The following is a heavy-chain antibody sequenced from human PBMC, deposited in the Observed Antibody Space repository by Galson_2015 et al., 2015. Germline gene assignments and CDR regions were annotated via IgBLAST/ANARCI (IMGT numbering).Heavy chain of an antibody. D-gene: IGHD3-22*01. CDR1: GFTVSSNY. CDR3: AREGPSVWYYDSSGYLRDGMDV. V-gene: IGHV3-66*02. CDR2: IYSGGST. J-gene: IGHJ6*02. Sequence: SLRLSCAASGFTVSSNYTSWVRQAPGKGLEWVSVIYSGGSTYYADSVKGRFTISRDNSKNTLYLQMNSLRAEDTAVYYCAREGPSVWYYDSSGYLRDGMDVWGQGTTVTVSS.